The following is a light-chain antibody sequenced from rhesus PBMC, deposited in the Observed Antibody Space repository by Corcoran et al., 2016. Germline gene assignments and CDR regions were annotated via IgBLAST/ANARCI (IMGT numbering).Light chain of an antibody. V-gene: IGKV1-21*01. J-gene: IGKJ2*01. CDR1: QGISSG. CDR2: KAS. Sequence: DIQMTQSPSSLSASVGDRVTITCRASQGISSGLAWYQQKPGKAPNLLIYKASSLQSGVPSRFSGSGSGTDFTLTISSLQPEDFATYYCQQYNSAPYSFGQGTEVEIK. CDR3: QQYNSAPYS.